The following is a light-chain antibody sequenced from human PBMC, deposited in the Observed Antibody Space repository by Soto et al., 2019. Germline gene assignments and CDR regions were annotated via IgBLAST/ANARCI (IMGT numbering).Light chain of an antibody. V-gene: IGKV3-20*01. CDR1: QSVSSSY. J-gene: IGKJ1*01. CDR2: GAS. Sequence: EIVLTQSPGTLSLSPGERATLSCRASQSVSSSYLAGYQQKPGQAPRPLIYGASSRAIGIPDRFSGSGSGTDFTLTISRLEPEDFAVYYCQQYGSSSWTFGQGTKVEIK. CDR3: QQYGSSSWT.